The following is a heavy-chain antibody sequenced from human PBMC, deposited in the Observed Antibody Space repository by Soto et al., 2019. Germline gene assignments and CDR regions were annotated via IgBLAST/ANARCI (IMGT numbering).Heavy chain of an antibody. D-gene: IGHD2-2*01. CDR2: IIPISGTA. J-gene: IGHJ6*02. CDR1: GGTFSSYA. Sequence: QVQLVQSGAAVKKPGSSVKVSCKASGGTFSSYAISWVRQAPGQVLEWMGGIIPISGTANYAQKFQGRVITTADESTSTAYMELSSLRSEDTAVYYCARSQGSSTSLEIYYYYYYGMDVWGQGTTVTVSS. CDR3: ARSQGSSTSLEIYYYYYYGMDV. V-gene: IGHV1-69*01.